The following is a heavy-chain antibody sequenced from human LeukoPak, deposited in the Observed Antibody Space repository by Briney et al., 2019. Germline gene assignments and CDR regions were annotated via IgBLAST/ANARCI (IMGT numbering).Heavy chain of an antibody. CDR1: GGSISSSSYY. CDR3: ARLHSTSHFDY. Sequence: PSETLSLTCTVSGGSISSSSYYWGWIRQPPGNGLERIGSIYYSGSTYYNPSLKSRVTISVDTSKNQFSLKLSSVTAADTAVYYCARLHSTSHFDYWGQGTLVTVSS. D-gene: IGHD2-2*01. J-gene: IGHJ4*02. V-gene: IGHV4-39*01. CDR2: IYYSGST.